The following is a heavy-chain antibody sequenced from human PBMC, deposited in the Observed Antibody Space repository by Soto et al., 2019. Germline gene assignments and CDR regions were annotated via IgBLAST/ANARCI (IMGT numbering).Heavy chain of an antibody. D-gene: IGHD3-3*01. CDR1: GGSISSYY. CDR2: IYYSGST. CDR3: AKQGWTRSGRID. V-gene: IGHV4-59*01. Sequence: SETLSLTCTVSGGSISSYYWSWIRQPPGKGLEWIGYIYYSGSTNYNPSLKSRVTISVDTSKNQFSLKLSSVTAADTAVYYCAKQGWTRSGRIDWGQGTLVTVSS. J-gene: IGHJ4*02.